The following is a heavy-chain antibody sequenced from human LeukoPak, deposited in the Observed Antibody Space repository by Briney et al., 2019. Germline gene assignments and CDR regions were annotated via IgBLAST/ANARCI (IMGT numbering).Heavy chain of an antibody. J-gene: IGHJ4*02. CDR3: ARDIITFGGGY. D-gene: IGHD3-16*01. Sequence: SETLSLTCTVSGGSISSYYWSWIRQPPGKGLEWIGYIYYSGSTNYNPSLKSRVTISVDTSKNQFSLKLSSVTAADTAVYYCARDIITFGGGYWGQGTLVTVSS. V-gene: IGHV4-59*01. CDR2: IYYSGST. CDR1: GGSISSYY.